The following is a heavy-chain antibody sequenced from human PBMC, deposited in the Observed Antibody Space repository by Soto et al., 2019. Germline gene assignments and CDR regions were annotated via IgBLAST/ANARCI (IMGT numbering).Heavy chain of an antibody. D-gene: IGHD6-6*01. CDR3: ARDHSTSSYSWFDP. J-gene: IGHJ5*02. CDR1: GGTFSSYS. V-gene: IGHV1-69*13. Sequence: GASVKVSCKASGGTFSSYSITWVRQAPGQGLEWMGGIIPIFGTANYAQKFQGRVTITADESTSTAYMELGSLRSEDTALYYCARDHSTSSYSWFDPWGQGTLVTVSS. CDR2: IIPIFGTA.